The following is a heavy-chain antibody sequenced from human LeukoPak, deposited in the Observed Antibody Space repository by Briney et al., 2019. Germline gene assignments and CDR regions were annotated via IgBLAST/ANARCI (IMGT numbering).Heavy chain of an antibody. CDR3: TTARATTEVDY. D-gene: IGHD1-1*01. Sequence: GGSLGLSCVASGFTFSDAWMTWVRQAPGKGQEWVGRIKSKTDGGTTDYAAPVRGRFTISRDDSKNTLYLQMNSLKTEDTAMYYCTTARATTEVDYWGQGTLVTVSS. CDR2: IKSKTDGGTT. V-gene: IGHV3-15*01. CDR1: GFTFSDAW. J-gene: IGHJ4*02.